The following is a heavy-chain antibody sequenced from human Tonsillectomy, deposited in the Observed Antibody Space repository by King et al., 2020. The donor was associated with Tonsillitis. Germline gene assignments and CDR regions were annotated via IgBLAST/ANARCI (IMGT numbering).Heavy chain of an antibody. CDR1: GGSISSYY. D-gene: IGHD3-22*01. Sequence: VQLQESGPGLVKPSETLSLTCTVSGGSISSYYWSWIRQAPGKGLEWIGYIYYSGSTNYNPSLKGRVHISVDTSKNQFSLKLSSVTAADTAAYYCARGRRGDSGGYYKNLYWNYWGQGTLVTVSS. CDR2: IYYSGST. J-gene: IGHJ4*02. V-gene: IGHV4-59*01. CDR3: ARGRRGDSGGYYKNLYWNY.